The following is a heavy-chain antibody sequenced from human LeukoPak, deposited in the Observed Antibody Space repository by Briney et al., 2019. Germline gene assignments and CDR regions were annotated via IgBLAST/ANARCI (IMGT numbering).Heavy chain of an antibody. J-gene: IGHJ4*02. CDR2: IIPIFGTA. CDR1: GGTFISYA. V-gene: IGHV1-69*05. D-gene: IGHD3-22*01. CDR3: AINYYDSSGYLPFSY. Sequence: SVKVSCKASGGTFISYAISWVRQAPGQGLEWMGRIIPIFGTANYAQKFQGRVTITTDESTSTAYMELSSLRSEDTAVYYCAINYYDSSGYLPFSYWGQGTLVTVSS.